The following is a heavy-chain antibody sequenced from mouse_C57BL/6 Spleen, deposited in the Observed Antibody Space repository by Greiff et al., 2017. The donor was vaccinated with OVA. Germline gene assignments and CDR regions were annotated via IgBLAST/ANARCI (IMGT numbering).Heavy chain of an antibody. V-gene: IGHV14-1*01. CDR1: GFNIKDYY. CDR3: TLGQGRTWFAY. J-gene: IGHJ3*01. D-gene: IGHD3-3*01. Sequence: EVKLQESGAELVRPGASVKLSCTASGFNIKDYYMHWVKQRPEQGLEWIGRIDPEDGDTEYAPKFQGKATMTADTSSNTAYLQLSSLTSEDTAVYYCTLGQGRTWFAYWGQGTLVTVSA. CDR2: IDPEDGDT.